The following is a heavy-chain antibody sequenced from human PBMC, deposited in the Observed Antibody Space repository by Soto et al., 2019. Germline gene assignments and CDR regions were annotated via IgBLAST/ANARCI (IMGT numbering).Heavy chain of an antibody. CDR3: ARSYSGYDWDFDY. J-gene: IGHJ4*02. V-gene: IGHV4-59*01. D-gene: IGHD5-12*01. Sequence: SETLSLTCTVSGGSISSYYWSWIRQPPGKGLEWIGYIYYSGSTNYNPSLKSRVTISVDTSKNQFSLKLSSVTAADTAVYYCARSYSGYDWDFDYWGQGTLVTVSS. CDR1: GGSISSYY. CDR2: IYYSGST.